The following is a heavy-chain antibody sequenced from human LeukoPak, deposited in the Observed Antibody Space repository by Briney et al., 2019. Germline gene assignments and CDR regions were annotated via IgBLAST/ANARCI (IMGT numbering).Heavy chain of an antibody. Sequence: SETLSLTCTVSGGSISSSSYYWGWLRQPPGKGLEWIGSTYGDGSTYYNPSLKSRVTISVDTSKNQFSLKLSSVTAADTAVYYCARGAGGYCSGGSCYSGDWFDPWGQGTLVTVCS. V-gene: IGHV4-39*01. J-gene: IGHJ5*02. CDR3: ARGAGGYCSGGSCYSGDWFDP. CDR1: GGSISSSSYY. CDR2: TYGDGST. D-gene: IGHD2-15*01.